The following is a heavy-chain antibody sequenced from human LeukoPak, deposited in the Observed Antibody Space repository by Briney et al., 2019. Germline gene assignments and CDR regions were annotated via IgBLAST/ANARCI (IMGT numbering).Heavy chain of an antibody. J-gene: IGHJ4*02. CDR3: ARGDSNQRRTHFDY. D-gene: IGHD4-11*01. CDR1: GFTFSSYW. V-gene: IGHV3-30*03. CDR2: ISYDGSYK. Sequence: GGSLRLSCAASGFTFSSYWMSWVRQAPGKGLEWVAFISYDGSYKYYADSVKGRFTISRDNSKNTLYLQMNSLRAEDTAVYYCARGDSNQRRTHFDYWGQGTLVTVSS.